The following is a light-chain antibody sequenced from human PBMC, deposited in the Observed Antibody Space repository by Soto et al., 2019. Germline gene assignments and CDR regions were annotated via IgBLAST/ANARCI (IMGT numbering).Light chain of an antibody. CDR1: SRDVGSYNL. CDR2: EGS. J-gene: IGLJ1*01. CDR3: CSYAGSSTYV. V-gene: IGLV2-23*01. Sequence: QSALTQPASVSGSPGQSIAISCTGTSRDVGSYNLVSWYQQHPGKAPKVMIYEGSKRPSRVSDRFSGSKSGNTASLTISGLQADDEADYYCCSYAGSSTYVFGTGTKLTVL.